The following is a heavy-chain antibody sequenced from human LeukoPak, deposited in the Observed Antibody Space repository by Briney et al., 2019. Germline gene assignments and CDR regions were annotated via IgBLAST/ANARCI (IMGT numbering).Heavy chain of an antibody. CDR2: VYYSGYT. D-gene: IGHD3-9*01. V-gene: IGHV4-38-2*02. J-gene: IGHJ4*02. CDR1: GYSITSAYY. Sequence: SETLSLTCTVSGYSITSAYYWGWTRQPPGKGLEWIGSVYYSGYTYYNPSLKSRVSFSVDASKNQFSLRLYSVTAADTAVYYCARHARHYDILTTNGYYFDYWGQGTLVTVSS. CDR3: ARHARHYDILTTNGYYFDY.